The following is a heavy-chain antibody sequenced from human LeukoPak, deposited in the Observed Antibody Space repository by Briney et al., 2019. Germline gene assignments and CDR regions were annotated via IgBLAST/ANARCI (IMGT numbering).Heavy chain of an antibody. Sequence: ASVKVSCKASGYTFTSYGISWVRQAPGQGLEWMGWISAYNGNTNYAQKLQGRVTMTTDTSTSTAYMELRSLRSDDTAVYYCAREPIAAAGMYPLDAFDIWGQGTMVTVSS. J-gene: IGHJ3*02. V-gene: IGHV1-18*01. CDR3: AREPIAAAGMYPLDAFDI. CDR2: ISAYNGNT. CDR1: GYTFTSYG. D-gene: IGHD6-13*01.